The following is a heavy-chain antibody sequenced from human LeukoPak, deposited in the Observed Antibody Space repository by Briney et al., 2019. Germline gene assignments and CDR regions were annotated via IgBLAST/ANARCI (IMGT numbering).Heavy chain of an antibody. CDR3: AKEGYSGYDFSGYYYGMDV. Sequence: GGSLRLSCAASGFTFSSYAMSWVRQAPGKGLEWVSAISGSGGSTYYADSVKGRFTISRDNSKNTLYLQMNSLRAEVTAVYYCAKEGYSGYDFSGYYYGMDVWGQGTTVTVSS. D-gene: IGHD5-12*01. CDR2: ISGSGGST. J-gene: IGHJ6*02. V-gene: IGHV3-23*01. CDR1: GFTFSSYA.